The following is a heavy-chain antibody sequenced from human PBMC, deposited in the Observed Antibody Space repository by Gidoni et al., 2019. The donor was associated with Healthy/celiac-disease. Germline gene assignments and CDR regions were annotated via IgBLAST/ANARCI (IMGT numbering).Heavy chain of an antibody. CDR1: GGSISSSY. CDR3: ARNRCGGDCYYYYYGMDV. Sequence: QVQLQESGPGLVKPSETLSLTCTVSGGSISSSYWSWIRQPAGKGLEWIGRIYTSGSTNYNPSLKSRVTMSVDTSKNQFSLKLSSVTAADTAVYYCARNRCGGDCYYYYYGMDVWGQGTTVTVSS. CDR2: IYTSGST. J-gene: IGHJ6*02. V-gene: IGHV4-4*07. D-gene: IGHD2-21*02.